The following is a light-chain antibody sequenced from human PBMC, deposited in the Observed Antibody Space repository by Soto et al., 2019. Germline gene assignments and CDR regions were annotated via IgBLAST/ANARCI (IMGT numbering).Light chain of an antibody. V-gene: IGLV2-23*01. CDR2: EGS. CDR3: SSYAGSSTSVV. J-gene: IGLJ2*01. Sequence: QSALTQPASVSGSPGQSITISCTGTSSDVGSYSIVSWYQQHPGKAPKLMIYEGSKRPSGISNRFSGSKSGNTVSLTISGLQAEDEADYYCSSYAGSSTSVVFGGGTKLTVL. CDR1: SSDVGSYSI.